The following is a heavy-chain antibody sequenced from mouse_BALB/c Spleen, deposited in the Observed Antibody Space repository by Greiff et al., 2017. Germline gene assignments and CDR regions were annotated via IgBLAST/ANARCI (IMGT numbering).Heavy chain of an antibody. CDR1: GYSITSDYA. CDR2: ISYSGST. V-gene: IGHV3-2*02. CDR3: ARALLRLHTWFAY. J-gene: IGHJ3*01. Sequence: EVKLLESGPGLVKPSQSLSLTCTVTGYSITSDYAWNWIRQFPGNKLEWMGYISYSGSTSYNPSLKSRISITRDTSKNQFFLQLNSVTTEDTATYYCARALLRLHTWFAYWGQGTLVTVSA. D-gene: IGHD1-2*01.